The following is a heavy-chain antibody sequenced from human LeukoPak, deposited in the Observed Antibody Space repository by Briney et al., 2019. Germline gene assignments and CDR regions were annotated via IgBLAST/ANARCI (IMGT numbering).Heavy chain of an antibody. J-gene: IGHJ4*02. V-gene: IGHV4-59*08. CDR2: IYNSGST. D-gene: IGHD1-1*01. Sequence: PSETLSLTCTVSGGSLSGFFWSWIRQHPGKGLEWIGYIYNSGSTDYNPSLKSRVTISEDTSNNQFSLKLKFVTAADTAVYYCARASPNWNPPDYWGRGTLVTVSS. CDR3: ARASPNWNPPDY. CDR1: GGSLSGFF.